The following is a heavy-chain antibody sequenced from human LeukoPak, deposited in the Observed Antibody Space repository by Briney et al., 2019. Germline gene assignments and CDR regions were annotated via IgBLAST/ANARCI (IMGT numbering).Heavy chain of an antibody. J-gene: IGHJ3*02. CDR2: INHSGSI. CDR1: GGSFSGYY. D-gene: IGHD4-17*01. CDR3: ARGLRADAFDI. Sequence: TSETLSLTCAVYGGSFSGYYWSWIRQPPGKGLEWIGEINHSGSINYNPSLKSRVTISVDTSKNQFSLKLSSVTAADTAVYYCARGLRADAFDIWGQGTMVTVSS. V-gene: IGHV4-34*01.